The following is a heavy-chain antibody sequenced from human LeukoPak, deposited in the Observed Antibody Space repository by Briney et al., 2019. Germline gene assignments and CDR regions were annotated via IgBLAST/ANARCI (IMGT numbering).Heavy chain of an antibody. CDR1: GYTFTGYY. Sequence: ASVKVSCKAPGYTFTGYYMHWVRQAPGQGLEWMGWINPNSGGTNYAQKFQGRVTMTRDTSISTAYMELSRLRSDDTAVYYCAREYLGIAAAGTNWFDPWGQGTLVTVSS. V-gene: IGHV1-2*02. J-gene: IGHJ5*02. CDR2: INPNSGGT. CDR3: AREYLGIAAAGTNWFDP. D-gene: IGHD6-13*01.